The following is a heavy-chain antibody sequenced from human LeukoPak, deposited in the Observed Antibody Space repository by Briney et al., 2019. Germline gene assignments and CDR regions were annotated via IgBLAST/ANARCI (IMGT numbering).Heavy chain of an antibody. D-gene: IGHD6-13*01. Sequence: ASVKVACKAYGYTFTSYGISWVRQAPGQGLEWMGWISAYNGNTNYAQKLQGRVTMTTDTSTSTAYMELRSLRSDDTAVYYCARDHRSLDSSSSDWGQGTLVTVSS. CDR2: ISAYNGNT. J-gene: IGHJ4*02. V-gene: IGHV1-18*01. CDR1: GYTFTSYG. CDR3: ARDHRSLDSSSSD.